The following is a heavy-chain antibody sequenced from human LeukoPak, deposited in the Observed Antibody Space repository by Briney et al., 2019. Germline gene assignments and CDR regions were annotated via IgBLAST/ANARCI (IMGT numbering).Heavy chain of an antibody. CDR2: ISSNGGST. V-gene: IGHV3-64*01. CDR1: GFTFSSYA. CDR3: ARDDARLDAFDI. Sequence: PGGSLRLSCAASGFTFSSYAMHWVRQAPGKGLEYVSAISSNGGSTYYANSVKGRFTISRDNSKNTLYLQMGSLRAEDMAVYYCARDDARLDAFDIWGQGTMVTVSS. D-gene: IGHD6-25*01. J-gene: IGHJ3*02.